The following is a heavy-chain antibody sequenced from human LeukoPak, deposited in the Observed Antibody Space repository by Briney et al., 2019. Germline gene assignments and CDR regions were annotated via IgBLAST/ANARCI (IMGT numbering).Heavy chain of an antibody. CDR2: IWYDGGNK. J-gene: IGHJ4*02. D-gene: IGHD6-6*01. CDR3: ASSIVAVATGIEY. CDR1: GFTFSTYA. Sequence: GGSLRLSCAASGFTFSTYAMHWVRQAPGEGLEWVAVIWYDGGNKYYSDSVKGRFTISRDNSKNTLYLQMNSLRAEDTAVYYWASSIVAVATGIEYWGQGTLVTVSS. V-gene: IGHV3-33*01.